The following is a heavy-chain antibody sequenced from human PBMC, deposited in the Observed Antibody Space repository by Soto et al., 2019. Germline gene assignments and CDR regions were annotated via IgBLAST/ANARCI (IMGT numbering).Heavy chain of an antibody. CDR1: GYIFTSYW. J-gene: IGHJ4*02. V-gene: IGHV5-51*01. D-gene: IGHD6-19*01. CDR2: IYPGDSDT. CDR3: ARRLSTGWFFDF. Sequence: PAESLKISCNGSGYIFTSYWIGWVRQMPGKGLEWMGIIYPGDSDTRYSPSFQGQVAFSADNSISTAYLQWSGLKASDTAIYYCARRLSTGWFFDFWGQGTLVTVSS.